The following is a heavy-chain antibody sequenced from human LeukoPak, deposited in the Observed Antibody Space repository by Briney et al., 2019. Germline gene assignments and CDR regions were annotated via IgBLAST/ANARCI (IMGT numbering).Heavy chain of an antibody. J-gene: IGHJ4*02. V-gene: IGHV3-53*01. Sequence: GGSLRLSCAASGFTVSNNYMSWVRQAPGRGLEWVSVIHSGGTTNYADSVQGRFTISRDNSKATVYLHMNSLRAEDTAVYYCARDSDSGYGPFASWGQGTLVTVSS. CDR3: ARDSDSGYGPFAS. CDR1: GFTVSNNY. CDR2: IHSGGTT. D-gene: IGHD5-12*01.